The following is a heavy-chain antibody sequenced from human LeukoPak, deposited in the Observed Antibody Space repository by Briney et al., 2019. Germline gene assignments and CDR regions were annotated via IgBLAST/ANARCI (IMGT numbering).Heavy chain of an antibody. Sequence: ASVTVSCKASGYTFTSYYMHWVRQTPGQGLEWMGIINPSGGSTSYAQKFQGRVTMTRDTSTSTVYMELSSLRSEDTAVYYCARWGAAAAGTWYFDYWGQGTLVTVSS. CDR1: GYTFTSYY. D-gene: IGHD6-13*01. V-gene: IGHV1-46*01. CDR3: ARWGAAAAGTWYFDY. J-gene: IGHJ4*02. CDR2: INPSGGST.